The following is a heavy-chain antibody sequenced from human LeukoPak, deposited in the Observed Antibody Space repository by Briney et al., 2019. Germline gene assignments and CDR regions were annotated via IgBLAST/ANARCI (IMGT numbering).Heavy chain of an antibody. Sequence: SETLSLTCTVSGGSMRNYYWSWIRQPPGKGLEWIGHTHSSGNTKYSPSLESRVTILLDTSRNQFSMTLSSVTAADAAEYYCARHIGNAWFWAFNIWGQGTLVNVSS. CDR3: ARHIGNAWFWAFNI. CDR2: THSSGNT. J-gene: IGHJ3*02. CDR1: GGSMRNYY. D-gene: IGHD2-21*01. V-gene: IGHV4-4*09.